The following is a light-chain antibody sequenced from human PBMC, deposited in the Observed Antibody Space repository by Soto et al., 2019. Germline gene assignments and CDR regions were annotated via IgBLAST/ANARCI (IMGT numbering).Light chain of an antibody. CDR1: QGISSY. CDR3: QQYGSSPST. Sequence: VILMTQSPSLLSASTGDRVTISCRMSQGISSYLAWYQQKKGKAPELLIFHASSLESGVPDRFSGSGYGTDFNLTISRLETEDFAVYYCQQYGSSPSTFGQGTRLEIK. V-gene: IGKV1D-8*03. J-gene: IGKJ5*01. CDR2: HAS.